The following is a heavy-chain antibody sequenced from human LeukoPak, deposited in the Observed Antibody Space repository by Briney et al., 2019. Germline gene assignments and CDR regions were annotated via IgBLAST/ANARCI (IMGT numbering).Heavy chain of an antibody. CDR2: INHSGST. Sequence: SETLSLTCAVYGGSFSGYYWSWIRQPPGKGLEWIGEINHSGSTNYNPSLKSRVTISVDTSKNQFSLKLSSVTAADTAVYYCARVTRYCSGGSCPASNYYYYYGMDVWGQGTTVTVSS. D-gene: IGHD2-15*01. CDR3: ARVTRYCSGGSCPASNYYYYYGMDV. CDR1: GGSFSGYY. J-gene: IGHJ6*02. V-gene: IGHV4-34*01.